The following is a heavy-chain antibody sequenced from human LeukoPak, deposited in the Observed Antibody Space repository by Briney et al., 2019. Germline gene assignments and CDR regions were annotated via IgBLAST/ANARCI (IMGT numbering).Heavy chain of an antibody. Sequence: GGSLRLSCAASGFTFSSYWMTWVRQAPGKGLEWVANIKQDGSEKYYVDSVKGRFTISRDNAKNSLYLQMSSLRAEDTAVYFCARILDSAWGELGYWGQGTLVTVSS. V-gene: IGHV3-7*01. CDR1: GFTFSSYW. D-gene: IGHD6-19*01. CDR2: IKQDGSEK. CDR3: ARILDSAWGELGY. J-gene: IGHJ4*02.